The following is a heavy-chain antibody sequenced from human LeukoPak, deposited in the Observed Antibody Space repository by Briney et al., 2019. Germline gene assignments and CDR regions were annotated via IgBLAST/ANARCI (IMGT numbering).Heavy chain of an antibody. D-gene: IGHD5-18*01. CDR1: GFSFSYFG. CDR3: VTGYIYGLNYFDC. J-gene: IGHJ4*02. V-gene: IGHV3-30*02. CDR2: IRFDGVDK. Sequence: GGSLRLSCAASGFSFSYFGMHWVRQTPGKGLEWVAFIRFDGVDKYYADSVKGRFRISRDDSKNTLYLQMNNLSGEDTAMYYCVTGYIYGLNYFDCWGQGTLVTVSS.